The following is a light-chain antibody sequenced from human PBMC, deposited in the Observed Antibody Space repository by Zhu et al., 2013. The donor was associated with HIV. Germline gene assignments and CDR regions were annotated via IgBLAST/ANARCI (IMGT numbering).Light chain of an antibody. V-gene: IGKV3-15*01. CDR2: DAV. J-gene: IGKJ4*01. CDR1: QSVSSN. CDR3: QQYNNWLT. Sequence: EIVMTQSPATLSVSPGERATLSCRASQSVSSNLAWYQQKPGQAPRLLIYDAVKRATGIPARFSGSGSGTEFTLTISSLQSEDFAVYYCQQYNNWLTFGGGTKVE.